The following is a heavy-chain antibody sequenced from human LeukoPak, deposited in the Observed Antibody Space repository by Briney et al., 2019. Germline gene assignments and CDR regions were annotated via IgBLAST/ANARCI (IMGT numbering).Heavy chain of an antibody. CDR2: IYYSGST. Sequence: TFGDYAMSWVRQAPGKGLEWIGYIYYSGSTYYNPSLKSRVTISVDTSKNQFSLKLSSVTAADTAVYYCASSPTTPYYFDYWGQGTLVTVSS. V-gene: IGHV4-30-4*08. D-gene: IGHD1-1*01. CDR1: TFGDYA. J-gene: IGHJ4*02. CDR3: ASSPTTPYYFDY.